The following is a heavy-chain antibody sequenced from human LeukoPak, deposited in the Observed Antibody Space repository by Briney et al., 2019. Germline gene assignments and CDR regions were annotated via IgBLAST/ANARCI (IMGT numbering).Heavy chain of an antibody. Sequence: GGSLRLSCAASRFTFSSFAMSWVRQAPGKGLEWVSLISGSSGSTSYADSVQGRFTISRDNSKNTLYLQMNSLRAEDTAVYYCAEALLGIWEAFDIWGQGTMVTVSS. J-gene: IGHJ3*02. D-gene: IGHD7-27*01. V-gene: IGHV3-23*01. CDR2: ISGSSGST. CDR1: RFTFSSFA. CDR3: AEALLGIWEAFDI.